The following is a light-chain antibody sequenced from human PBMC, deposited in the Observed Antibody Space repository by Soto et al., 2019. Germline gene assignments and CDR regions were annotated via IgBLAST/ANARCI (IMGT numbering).Light chain of an antibody. CDR1: SSDVGSYNL. CDR2: EGS. Sequence: QPVLTQPASVSGSPGQSITISCTGTSSDVGSYNLVSWYQHHPGNAPKLMIYEGSKRPSGVSDRFSGSKSGNTASLTISGLQAEDEADYYCSSYAGSGTSDVVFGGGTKVTVL. CDR3: SSYAGSGTSDVV. V-gene: IGLV2-23*01. J-gene: IGLJ2*01.